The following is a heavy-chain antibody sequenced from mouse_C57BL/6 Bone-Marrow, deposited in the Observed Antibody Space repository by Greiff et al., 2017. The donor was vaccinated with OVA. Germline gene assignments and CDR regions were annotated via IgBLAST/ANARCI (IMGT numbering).Heavy chain of an antibody. CDR3: ARHDGYYHAMDY. CDR1: GFTFSSYG. CDR2: ISSGGSYT. J-gene: IGHJ4*01. Sequence: DVKLVESGGDLVKPGGSLKLSCAASGFTFSSYGMSWVRQTPDKRLEWVATISSGGSYTYYPDSVKGRFTISRDNAKNTLYLQMSSLKSEDTAMYYCARHDGYYHAMDYWGQGTSVTVSS. V-gene: IGHV5-6*02. D-gene: IGHD2-3*01.